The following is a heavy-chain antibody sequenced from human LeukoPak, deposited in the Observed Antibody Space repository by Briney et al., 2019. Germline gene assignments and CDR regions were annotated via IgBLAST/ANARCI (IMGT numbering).Heavy chain of an antibody. CDR1: GFTVSSNY. Sequence: GSLRLSCAASGFTVSSNYMSWVRQPPGKGLEWIGEINHSGSTNYNPSLKSRVTISVDTSKNQFSLKLSSVTAADTAVYYCAREPYYDFWSGYYLFDYWGQGTLVTVSS. CDR3: AREPYYDFWSGYYLFDY. J-gene: IGHJ4*02. CDR2: INHSGST. D-gene: IGHD3-3*01. V-gene: IGHV4-34*01.